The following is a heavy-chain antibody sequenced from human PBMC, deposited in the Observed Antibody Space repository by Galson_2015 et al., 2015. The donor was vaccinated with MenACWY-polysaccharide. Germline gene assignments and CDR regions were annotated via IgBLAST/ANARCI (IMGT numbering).Heavy chain of an antibody. J-gene: IGHJ6*02. D-gene: IGHD2-2*01. Sequence: SLRLSCAASGFTLNSYAMHWVRQAPGKGLEWVAVISYDETNKYYADSVKGRFTISRDNSENTLFLQMNSLTTEDTAVYYCARSYCSRTTCYGMDVWGQGTTVTVSS. CDR1: GFTLNSYA. CDR3: ARSYCSRTTCYGMDV. V-gene: IGHV3-30*04. CDR2: ISYDETNK.